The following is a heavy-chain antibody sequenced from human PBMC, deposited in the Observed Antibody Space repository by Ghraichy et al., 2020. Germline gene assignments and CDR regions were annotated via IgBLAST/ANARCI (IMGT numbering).Heavy chain of an antibody. CDR2: INHSVST. V-gene: IGHV4-34*01. CDR3: ARGNTWGLTLDP. J-gene: IGHJ5*02. D-gene: IGHD7-27*01. Sequence: SETLSLTCAVYGGSFSGYYWSWIRQPPGKGLEWIGKINHSVSTNYNPSLKSRVTISVDTSKNQFSLKLSSVTAADTAVCYCARGNTWGLTLDPWGQGTLVTVSS. CDR1: GGSFSGYY.